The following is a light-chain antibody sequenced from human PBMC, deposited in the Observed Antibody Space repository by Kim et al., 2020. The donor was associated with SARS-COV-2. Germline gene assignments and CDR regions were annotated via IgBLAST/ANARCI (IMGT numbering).Light chain of an antibody. CDR2: YDR. CDR3: QVWDSTTDHAV. CDR1: NIGTNS. V-gene: IGLV3-21*04. Sequence: PGKTARITCERDNIGTNSLHWYQQKAGQAPVLVIHYDRDRPSGIPERFSGSKSGDTATLAISRVEAGDEADYYCQVWDSTTDHAVFGGGTQLTVL. J-gene: IGLJ2*01.